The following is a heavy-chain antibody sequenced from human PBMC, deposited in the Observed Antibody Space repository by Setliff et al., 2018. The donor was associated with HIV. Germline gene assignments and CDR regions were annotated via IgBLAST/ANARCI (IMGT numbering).Heavy chain of an antibody. CDR2: IIPIFGTA. J-gene: IGHJ1*01. D-gene: IGHD6-6*01. V-gene: IGHV1-69*05. Sequence: SVKVSCKASGGTFSSYAISWVRQAPGQGLEWMGGIIPIFGTANYAQKFQGRVTMTRDTSTSTAYMELSSLRSEDTAVYYCARGAHPSSSASYFQHWGQGTPVTVSS. CDR1: GGTFSSYA. CDR3: ARGAHPSSSASYFQH.